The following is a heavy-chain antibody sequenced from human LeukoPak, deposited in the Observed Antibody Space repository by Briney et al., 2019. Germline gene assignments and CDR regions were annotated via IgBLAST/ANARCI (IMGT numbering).Heavy chain of an antibody. V-gene: IGHV1-2*02. J-gene: IGHJ4*02. CDR1: GYTFTGYY. CDR3: AREYCSSTSCYSDFGDY. CDR2: INPNSGGT. D-gene: IGHD2-2*01. Sequence: ASVKVSCKASGYTFTGYYMHWVRQAPGQGLEWMGWINPNSGGTNYAQKFQGRVTMTRDTSISTAYMELSRLRSDDTAVYYCAREYCSSTSCYSDFGDYWGQGTLVTVSS.